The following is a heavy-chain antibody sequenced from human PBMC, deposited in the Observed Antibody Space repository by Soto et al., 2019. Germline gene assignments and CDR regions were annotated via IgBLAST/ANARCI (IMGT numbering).Heavy chain of an antibody. J-gene: IGHJ4*02. D-gene: IGHD2-15*01. CDR1: GGSFSGYY. V-gene: IGHV4-34*01. CDR2: INHSGST. Sequence: PSETLSLTCAVYGGSFSGYYWSWIRQPPGKGLEWIGEINHSGSTNYNPSLKSRVTISVDTSTNQFSLKLSSVPAADTAVYYCARVLGYCSGGSCYPLPPRFYYFDYWGQGTLVTVSS. CDR3: ARVLGYCSGGSCYPLPPRFYYFDY.